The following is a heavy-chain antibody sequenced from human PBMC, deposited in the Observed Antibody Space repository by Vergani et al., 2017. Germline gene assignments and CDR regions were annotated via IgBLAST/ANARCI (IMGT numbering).Heavy chain of an antibody. J-gene: IGHJ2*01. Sequence: QVQVVQSGAEVKKSGASVKVFCKTSGYTFSNYYMHWVRQAPGQGLEWMGIINPSGGHTNYAQKFQGRVTMTRDTYTSTVYMELSSLRSEDTAVYYCAREGQQLVPEDLWGRGTLVTVSS. CDR2: INPSGGHT. V-gene: IGHV1-46*01. CDR3: AREGQQLVPEDL. CDR1: GYTFSNYY. D-gene: IGHD6-13*01.